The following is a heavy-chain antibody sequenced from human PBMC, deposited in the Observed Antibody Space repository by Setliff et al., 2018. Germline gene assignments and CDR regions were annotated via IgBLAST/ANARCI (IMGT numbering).Heavy chain of an antibody. Sequence: PGGSLRLSCAASGFVFGTYGMHWVRQAPGKGLDWVASVRFDGSYKVYADSVKGRFTISRDNSENTLFLQMTSLRPEDTGIYYCRVWIGDLSRDFWGRGTLVTVSS. CDR2: VRFDGSYK. CDR1: GFVFGTYG. CDR3: RVWIGDLSRDF. J-gene: IGHJ4*02. V-gene: IGHV3-30*02. D-gene: IGHD3-10*01.